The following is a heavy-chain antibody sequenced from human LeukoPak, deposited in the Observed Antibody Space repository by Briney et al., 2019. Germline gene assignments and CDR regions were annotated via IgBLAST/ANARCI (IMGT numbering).Heavy chain of an antibody. V-gene: IGHV1-3*01. CDR2: INAGNGNT. Sequence: ASVKVSCKASGYTFTSYAMHWVRQAPGQRLEWMGWINAGNGNTKYSQKFQGRVTITRDTSASTAYMELSSLRSEDTAVYYCAREDYYDSSGYGFDYGGQGTLVTVSS. J-gene: IGHJ4*02. CDR3: AREDYYDSSGYGFDY. CDR1: GYTFTSYA. D-gene: IGHD3-22*01.